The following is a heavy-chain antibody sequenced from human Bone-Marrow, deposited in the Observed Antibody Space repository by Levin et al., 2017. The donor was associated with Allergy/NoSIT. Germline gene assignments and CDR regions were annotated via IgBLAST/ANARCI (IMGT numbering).Heavy chain of an antibody. D-gene: IGHD6-13*01. CDR1: GFTFRSSG. CDR2: ISGTDGGI. Sequence: GGSLRLSCSASGFTFRSSGMSWVRQAPGKGLEWVSSISGTDGGIYYADSVKGRFTMSRDNSKNTFYLQINSLRAEDTALYYCAKDSPYGTSWFGRSDYWGQGTLVTVSS. J-gene: IGHJ4*02. V-gene: IGHV3-23*01. CDR3: AKDSPYGTSWFGRSDY.